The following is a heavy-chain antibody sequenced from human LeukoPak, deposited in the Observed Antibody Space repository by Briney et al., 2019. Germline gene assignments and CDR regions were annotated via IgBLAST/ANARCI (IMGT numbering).Heavy chain of an antibody. J-gene: IGHJ4*02. V-gene: IGHV1-18*01. Sequence: ASVKVSCKASGYIFSTYGISWVRQAPGQGLEWMGCISGYNGNTNYAQKLQGRVTMTTDTSTSTAYMELRSLRSDDTAVYFCARTLDRYNWNYGIDYWGQGTLVTVSS. CDR2: ISGYNGNT. CDR3: ARTLDRYNWNYGIDY. D-gene: IGHD1-7*01. CDR1: GYIFSTYG.